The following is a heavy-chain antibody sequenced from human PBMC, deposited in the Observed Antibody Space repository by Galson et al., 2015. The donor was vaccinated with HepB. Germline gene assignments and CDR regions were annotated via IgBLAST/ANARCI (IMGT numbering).Heavy chain of an antibody. CDR3: ARDGGHDSSGYYDY. Sequence: SLRLSCAASGFTFSSYAMHWVRQAPGKGLEWVAVISYDGSNKYYADSVKGRFTISRDNSKNTLYLQMNSLRAEDTAVYYCARDGGHDSSGYYDYWGQGTLVTVSS. V-gene: IGHV3-30-3*01. CDR1: GFTFSSYA. D-gene: IGHD3-22*01. J-gene: IGHJ4*02. CDR2: ISYDGSNK.